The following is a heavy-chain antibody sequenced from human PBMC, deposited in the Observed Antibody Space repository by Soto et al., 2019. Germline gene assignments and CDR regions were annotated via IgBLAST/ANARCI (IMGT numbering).Heavy chain of an antibody. D-gene: IGHD3-10*01. V-gene: IGHV4-31*03. CDR3: ARDFDRGNYGMDV. CDR1: GGSISSGGYY. J-gene: IGHJ6*02. CDR2: IYYSGST. Sequence: QVQLQESGPGLVKPSQTLSLTCTVSGGSISSGGYYWSWIRQHPGKGLEWIRYIYYSGSTYYNPSLKSRVTISVDTSKNQFSLKLSSVTAADTAVYYCARDFDRGNYGMDVWGQGTTVTVSS.